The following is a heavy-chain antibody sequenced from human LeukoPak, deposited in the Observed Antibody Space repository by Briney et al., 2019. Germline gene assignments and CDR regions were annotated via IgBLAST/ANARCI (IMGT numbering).Heavy chain of an antibody. CDR1: GFTFSSYS. D-gene: IGHD3-16*01. V-gene: IGHV3-21*01. Sequence: PGGSLRLSCAASGFTFSSYSMNWVRQAPGKGLEWVSSISSSSSNIYYADSVKGRFTISRDNAKNTLYLQMNSLRAEDTAVYYCARVGAATYAFDIWGQGTMVTVSS. J-gene: IGHJ3*02. CDR2: ISSSSSNI. CDR3: ARVGAATYAFDI.